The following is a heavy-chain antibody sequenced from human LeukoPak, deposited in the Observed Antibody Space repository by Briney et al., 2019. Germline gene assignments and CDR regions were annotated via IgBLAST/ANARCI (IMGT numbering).Heavy chain of an antibody. CDR1: GGSISSYY. J-gene: IGHJ4*02. CDR2: VSYSGST. D-gene: IGHD6-13*01. CDR3: ASTSTWYGSGIDN. Sequence: SETLSLTCTVSGGSISSYYWGWIRQPAGKGLEWIGSVSYSGSTYYNPSLKSRVTISVDTSKNQFSLKLSSVTAADTAVYYCASTSTWYGSGIDNWGQGTLVTVSS. V-gene: IGHV4-39*01.